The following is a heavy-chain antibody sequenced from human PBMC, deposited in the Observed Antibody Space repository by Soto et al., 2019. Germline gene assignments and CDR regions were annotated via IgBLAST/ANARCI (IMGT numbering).Heavy chain of an antibody. J-gene: IGHJ5*01. CDR1: GGSFSGHS. D-gene: IGHD3-22*01. CDR2: INHSGRV. CDR3: STSAYDTNGYYRFDP. Sequence: SETLSLTCAVYGGSFSGHSWTWIRQSPRKGLEWIGDINHSGRVNYSPSLNSRVTISLDTPKNQFSLTLSAVTAADTAMYYCSTSAYDTNGYYRFDPWGQGTLVTVSS. V-gene: IGHV4-34*01.